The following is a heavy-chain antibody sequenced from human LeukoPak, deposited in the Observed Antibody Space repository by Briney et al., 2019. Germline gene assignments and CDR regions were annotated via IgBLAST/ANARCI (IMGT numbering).Heavy chain of an antibody. CDR2: IYPGDSDT. CDR1: GYSFTSYW. D-gene: IGHD3-3*01. CDR3: ARHVANDFRSGYSRVGPAHGATD. Sequence: KFGESLKISCKGSGYSFTSYWIGWVRQMPGKGLEWMGIIYPGDSDTRYSPSFQGQVTISADKSISTAYLQWSSLKASDTAMYYCARHVANDFRSGYSRVGPAHGATDWGQGTLVTVSS. V-gene: IGHV5-51*01. J-gene: IGHJ4*02.